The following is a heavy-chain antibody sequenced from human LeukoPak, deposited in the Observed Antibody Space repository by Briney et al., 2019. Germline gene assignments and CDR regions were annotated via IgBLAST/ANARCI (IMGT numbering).Heavy chain of an antibody. CDR2: FDPEDGET. J-gene: IGHJ3*02. V-gene: IGHV1-24*01. D-gene: IGHD2-2*01. CDR1: GYTLTELS. Sequence: ASVKVSCKVSGYTLTELSMHWVRQAPGKGLEWMGGFDPEDGETIYAQKFQGRVTMTEDTSTDTAYMELSSLRSEDTAVYYCATAISDCSSTSCSHAFDIWGQGTMVTVSS. CDR3: ATAISDCSSTSCSHAFDI.